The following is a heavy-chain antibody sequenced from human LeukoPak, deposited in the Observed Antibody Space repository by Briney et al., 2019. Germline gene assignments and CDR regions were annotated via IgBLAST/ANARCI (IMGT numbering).Heavy chain of an antibody. CDR3: ARAGILVAGTDWYFDL. V-gene: IGHV3-21*01. D-gene: IGHD6-19*01. CDR2: ISSGGNYI. J-gene: IGHJ2*01. CDR1: GFTYSTYS. Sequence: GGSLRHSCAATGFTYSTYSMNWVRQAPGRGLEWVSSISSGGNYIYYADSMKGRFTISRDNAKNSLYLQMISLRAEETAVYYCARAGILVAGTDWYFDLWGRGTLVTVSS.